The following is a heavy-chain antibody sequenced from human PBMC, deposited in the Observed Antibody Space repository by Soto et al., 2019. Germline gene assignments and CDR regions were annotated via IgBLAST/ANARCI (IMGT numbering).Heavy chain of an antibody. CDR3: APFIVVVVAATPLVDY. D-gene: IGHD2-15*01. CDR1: GFTFSSYA. CDR2: ISGSGGST. Sequence: EVQLLESGGGLVQPGGSLRLSCAASGFTFSSYAMSWVRQAPGKGLEWVSAISGSGGSTYYADSVKGRFPISRDNSKNTLYLQMNSLRAEDTAVYYCAPFIVVVVAATPLVDYWGQGTLVTVSS. V-gene: IGHV3-23*01. J-gene: IGHJ4*02.